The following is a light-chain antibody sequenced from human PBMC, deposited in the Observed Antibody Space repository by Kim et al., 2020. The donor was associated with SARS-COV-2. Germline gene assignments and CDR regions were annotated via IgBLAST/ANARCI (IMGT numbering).Light chain of an antibody. J-gene: IGKJ2*01. CDR1: EAIETW. Sequence: SASVGDRVTITCRASEAIETWLAWYQQQPGKVPSLLIYLASTLENGVPSRFSGSGSGTEFTLTINGLQPDDFATYYCQHYSRFPYTFGQGNKLEI. V-gene: IGKV1-5*03. CDR3: QHYSRFPYT. CDR2: LAS.